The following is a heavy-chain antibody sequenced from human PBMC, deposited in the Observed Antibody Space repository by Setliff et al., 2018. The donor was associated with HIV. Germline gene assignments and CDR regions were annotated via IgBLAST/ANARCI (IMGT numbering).Heavy chain of an antibody. CDR3: ARGTAPRPASLLEFLEWLFPNWFDP. CDR1: GYNFTDYD. Sequence: WASVKVSCTASGYNFTDYDINWVRQATGQGLEWMGWMNPNNGNTGYAAKFQGRVTMTRHTSIRTAYMKLSSLRSDDTAVDYSARGTAPRPASLLEFLEWLFPNWFDPWGQGTLVTVSS. J-gene: IGHJ5*02. V-gene: IGHV1-8*02. D-gene: IGHD3-3*02. CDR2: MNPNNGNT.